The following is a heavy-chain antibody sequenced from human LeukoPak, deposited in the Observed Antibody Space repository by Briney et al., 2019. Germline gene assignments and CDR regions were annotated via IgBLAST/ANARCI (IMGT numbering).Heavy chain of an antibody. D-gene: IGHD3-16*01. Sequence: GGSLRLSCAASGFPFSTFWMTWVRQAPGKGLEWVANIIQDGSERYYVGSVKGRFTISRDNAKNSLYLQMNSLRAEDTAVYYCAREGASTISHAFDGWGQGTMVIVSS. CDR1: GFPFSTFW. CDR2: IIQDGSER. V-gene: IGHV3-7*01. CDR3: AREGASTISHAFDG. J-gene: IGHJ3*01.